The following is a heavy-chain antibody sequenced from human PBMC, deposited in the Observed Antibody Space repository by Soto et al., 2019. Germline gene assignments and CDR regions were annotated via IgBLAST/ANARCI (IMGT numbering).Heavy chain of an antibody. V-gene: IGHV3-33*01. Sequence: QVQLVESGGGVVQPGRSLRVSCAASGFTFSTYGMHWVRQAPGKGLEWVAVIWSDGSNKYYADSVKGRFTISRDNSKNTLYLHMNSLRAEDTAVYYCARDGSTIASIYWYFDLWGRGNLVTVSS. CDR2: IWSDGSNK. CDR1: GFTFSTYG. J-gene: IGHJ2*01. CDR3: ARDGSTIASIYWYFDL. D-gene: IGHD5-12*01.